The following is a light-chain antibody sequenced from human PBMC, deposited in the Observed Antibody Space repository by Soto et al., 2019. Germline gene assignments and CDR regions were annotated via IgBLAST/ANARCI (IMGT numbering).Light chain of an antibody. J-gene: IGKJ3*01. CDR2: AAS. V-gene: IGKV1-6*01. CDR1: QGIRSD. CDR3: LQDHIYPLA. Sequence: AIQMTQSPSFLSASVGDRVTITCRASQGIRSDLRWYQQKPGKAPKLLIYAASNLHSGGPARFSGSVSGTDFTLTISSLQAEDFATEYGLQDHIYPLAFGPGTKLDIK.